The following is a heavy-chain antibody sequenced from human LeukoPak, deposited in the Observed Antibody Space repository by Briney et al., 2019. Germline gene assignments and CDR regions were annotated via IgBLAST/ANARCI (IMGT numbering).Heavy chain of an antibody. V-gene: IGHV4-38-2*02. Sequence: PSETLSLTCSVSGYSISSGYYWGWIRQPPGEGLEWIGSIYHSGSTYYNPSLKSRVTISVDTSKNQFSLKLSSVTAADTAVYYCARDTARGWFDPWGQGTLVTVSS. D-gene: IGHD5-18*01. J-gene: IGHJ5*02. CDR3: ARDTARGWFDP. CDR1: GYSISSGYY. CDR2: IYHSGST.